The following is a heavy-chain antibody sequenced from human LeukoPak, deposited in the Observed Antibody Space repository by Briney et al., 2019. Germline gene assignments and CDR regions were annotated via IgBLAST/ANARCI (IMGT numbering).Heavy chain of an antibody. D-gene: IGHD3-16*01. CDR2: IIPIFGTA. CDR3: ASNGRGMTTFRSGGVNAFDI. V-gene: IGHV1-69*05. CDR1: GGIFSSYA. J-gene: IGHJ3*02. Sequence: ASVKVSCKASGGIFSSYAISWVRQAPGQGLEWMGRIIPIFGTANYAQKFQGRVTITTDESTSTAYMELSSLRSEDTAVYYCASNGRGMTTFRSGGVNAFDIWGQGTMVTVSS.